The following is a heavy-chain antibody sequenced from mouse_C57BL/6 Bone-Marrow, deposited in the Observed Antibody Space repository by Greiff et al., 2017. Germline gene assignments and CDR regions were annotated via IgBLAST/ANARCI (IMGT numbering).Heavy chain of an antibody. Sequence: VQLQQSGTVLARPGASVKMSCTTSGYTFTSYWMHWVKQRPGQGLEWIGAIYPGNSDTSYNQKFKGKAKLTAVTSASTAYLELSSLTNEDSAVYYCILRSWFAYWGQGTLGTVSA. CDR3: ILRSWFAY. D-gene: IGHD1-1*01. J-gene: IGHJ3*01. V-gene: IGHV1-5*01. CDR2: IYPGNSDT. CDR1: GYTFTSYW.